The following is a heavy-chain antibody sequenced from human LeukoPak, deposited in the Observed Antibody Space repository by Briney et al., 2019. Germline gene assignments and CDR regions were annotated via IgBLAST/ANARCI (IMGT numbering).Heavy chain of an antibody. D-gene: IGHD5-18*01. CDR1: GFTFSSYS. J-gene: IGHJ4*02. CDR3: ARVAYSYGYFDY. V-gene: IGHV3-21*01. CDR2: ISSSSSYI. Sequence: GGSLRLSCAASGFTFSSYSMNWVRQAPGEGLEWVSSISSSSSYIYYADSVKGRFTISRDNAKNSLYLQMNSLRAEDTAVYYCARVAYSYGYFDYWGQGTLVTVSS.